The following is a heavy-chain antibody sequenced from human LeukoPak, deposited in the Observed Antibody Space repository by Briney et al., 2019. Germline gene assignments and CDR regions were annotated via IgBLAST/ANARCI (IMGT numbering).Heavy chain of an antibody. V-gene: IGHV3-23*01. CDR3: AKDRRYYSNRFINARLYSMDV. CDR1: GFTFSSYA. CDR2: ISGSGGTT. Sequence: PPGGSLRLSCAASGFTFSSYAMSWVRQAPGKGLEWVSAISGSGGTTYYADSVKGQFTFSRDNSKITLYLQMSSLRAVDTAVYYCAKDRRYYSNRFINARLYSMDVWGKGTTVTVSS. J-gene: IGHJ6*03. D-gene: IGHD4-11*01.